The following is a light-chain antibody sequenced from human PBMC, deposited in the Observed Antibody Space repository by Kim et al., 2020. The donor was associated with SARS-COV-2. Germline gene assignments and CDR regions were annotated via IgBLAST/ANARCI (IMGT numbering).Light chain of an antibody. Sequence: ALGQTVRITGQGDSLRSDYASWYQQKPGQAPVLVIYGKNNRPSGIPDRISGSSSGNTASLTITGAQAEDEADYYCNSRDSSGNHVVFGGGTKLTVL. CDR1: SLRSDY. J-gene: IGLJ2*01. CDR3: NSRDSSGNHVV. CDR2: GKN. V-gene: IGLV3-19*01.